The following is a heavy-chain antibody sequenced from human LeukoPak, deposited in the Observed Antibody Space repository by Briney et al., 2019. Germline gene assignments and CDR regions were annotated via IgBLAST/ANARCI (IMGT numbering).Heavy chain of an antibody. J-gene: IGHJ4*02. CDR2: ISGSGSTM. V-gene: IGHV3-11*01. Sequence: GGSLSLSCAASGFTFSDYYMTWIRQGPGKGLEWLSYISGSGSTMYYADSLKGRFTISRDNAKNSLFLQMNSLRADDTAVYYCATVAAAGSGSDDILTGYYDNWGQGTLVTVST. CDR1: GFTFSDYY. CDR3: ATVAAAGSGSDDILTGYYDN. D-gene: IGHD3-9*01.